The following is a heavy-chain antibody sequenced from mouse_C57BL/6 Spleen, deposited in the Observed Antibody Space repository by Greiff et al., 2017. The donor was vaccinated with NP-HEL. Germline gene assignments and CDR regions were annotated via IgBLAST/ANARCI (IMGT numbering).Heavy chain of an antibody. CDR3: TTVDGYPWFAY. Sequence: VQLQQSGAELVRPGASVKLSCTASGFNIKDYYMHWVKQRPEQGLEWIGRIDPEDGDTEYAPKFQGQATMTADTSSNTAYLQLSSLTSEDTAVYYCTTVDGYPWFAYWGQGTLVTVSA. V-gene: IGHV14-1*01. J-gene: IGHJ3*01. D-gene: IGHD2-2*01. CDR2: IDPEDGDT. CDR1: GFNIKDYY.